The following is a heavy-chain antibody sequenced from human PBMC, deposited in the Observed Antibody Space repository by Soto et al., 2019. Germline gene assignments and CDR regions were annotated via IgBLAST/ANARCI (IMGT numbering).Heavy chain of an antibody. Sequence: GESLKISCKGSGYTFTTYWIGWVRQMPGKGLEWMGRIDPSDSYTNYSPSFQGHVTISADKSISTAYLQWSSLKASDTAMYYCARQGEYSSSFVYWGQGTLVNVSS. CDR1: GYTFTTYW. CDR3: ARQGEYSSSFVY. V-gene: IGHV5-10-1*01. D-gene: IGHD6-6*01. CDR2: IDPSDSYT. J-gene: IGHJ4*02.